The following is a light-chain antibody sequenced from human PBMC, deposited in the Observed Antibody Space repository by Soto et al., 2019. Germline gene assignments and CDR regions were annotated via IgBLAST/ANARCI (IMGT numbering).Light chain of an antibody. V-gene: IGKV1-5*03. CDR2: KAS. J-gene: IGKJ2*01. CDR1: QTISSW. Sequence: DIQMTQSPSTLSASVGNRVAITCRASQTISSWLAWYQHKPGKAPKLLIYKASSLESGVPSRFSGSGSGTEFTLTISSLQPDDFATYYCQQYNSYPYTFGQGTKLEIK. CDR3: QQYNSYPYT.